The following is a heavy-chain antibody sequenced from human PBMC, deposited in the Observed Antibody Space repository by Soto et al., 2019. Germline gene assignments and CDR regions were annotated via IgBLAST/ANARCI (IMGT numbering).Heavy chain of an antibody. J-gene: IGHJ6*02. D-gene: IGHD5-12*01. Sequence: PGGSLRLSCAASGFTFSSYVMHWVRQAPGKGLEWVAVIWYGGSNKYYADSVKGRFTISRDNSKNTLYLQMNSLRAEDTAVYYCARDLPRWTDDIVATITGYYYGMDVWGQGTTVTVSS. CDR3: ARDLPRWTDDIVATITGYYYGMDV. CDR2: IWYGGSNK. CDR1: GFTFSSYV. V-gene: IGHV3-33*01.